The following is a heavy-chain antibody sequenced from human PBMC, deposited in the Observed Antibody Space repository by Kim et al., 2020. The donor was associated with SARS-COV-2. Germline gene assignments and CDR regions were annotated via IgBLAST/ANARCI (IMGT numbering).Heavy chain of an antibody. V-gene: IGHV4-59*01. Sequence: SETLSLTCTVSGGAISSYYWSWIRQSPGKGLEWIGYFYYSGSANYNPSLKSRVTISVDTSKNQLYLNLRSVTAADAAIYYCARNRVFPFGWLAPWGQGTLVTVSS. D-gene: IGHD3-10*01. CDR3: ARNRVFPFGWLAP. J-gene: IGHJ5*02. CDR1: GGAISSYY. CDR2: FYYSGSA.